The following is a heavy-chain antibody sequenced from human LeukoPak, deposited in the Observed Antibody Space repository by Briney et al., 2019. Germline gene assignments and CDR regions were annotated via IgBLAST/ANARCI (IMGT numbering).Heavy chain of an antibody. V-gene: IGHV3-23*01. J-gene: IGHJ4*02. CDR2: ISGSGGST. Sequence: GGSLRLSCAASGFTFSSYAMSWVRQAPGKGLEWVSAISGSGGSTYYADSVKGRFTISRDNSKNTLYPQMNSLRAEDTAVYYCVGGGKYYYDSSGYPTLRYWGQGTLVTVSS. D-gene: IGHD3-22*01. CDR3: VGGGKYYYDSSGYPTLRY. CDR1: GFTFSSYA.